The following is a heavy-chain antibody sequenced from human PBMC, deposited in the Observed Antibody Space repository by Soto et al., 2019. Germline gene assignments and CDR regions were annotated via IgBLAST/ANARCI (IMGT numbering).Heavy chain of an antibody. CDR3: ARSNDNDGILPDY. J-gene: IGHJ4*01. Sequence: ASEKVSCKASGYNFTSYYMHWVRQAPGQGLEWMGIINPNGGSTTYARKFQGRLTMTTDTATSTLYMELRSLRSEDTAVYSCARSNDNDGILPDYWGHGTLVTVSS. CDR2: INPNGGST. V-gene: IGHV1-46*01. CDR1: GYNFTSYY. D-gene: IGHD1-1*01.